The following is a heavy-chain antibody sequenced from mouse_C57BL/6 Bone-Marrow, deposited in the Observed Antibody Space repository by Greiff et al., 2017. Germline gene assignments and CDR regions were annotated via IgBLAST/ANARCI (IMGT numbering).Heavy chain of an antibody. Sequence: VQLQQPGAELVKPGASVKVSCKASGYTFTSYWMHWVKQRPGQGLEWIGRIHPSDSDTNYNQKFKGKATLTVDKSSSPAYMQLSSLTSEDSAVYCCAIDGSSPAWFAYWGQGTLVTVSA. V-gene: IGHV1-74*01. CDR2: IHPSDSDT. J-gene: IGHJ3*01. CDR1: GYTFTSYW. D-gene: IGHD1-1*01. CDR3: AIDGSSPAWFAY.